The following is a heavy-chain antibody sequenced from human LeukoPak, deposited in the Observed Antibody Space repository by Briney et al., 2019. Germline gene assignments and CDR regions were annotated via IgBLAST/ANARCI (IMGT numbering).Heavy chain of an antibody. CDR2: INDSGSV. D-gene: IGHD2-15*01. CDR3: ARRLRDSGASQVSDD. Sequence: PSETLSLTCAVYGASFSSYYWRWSRQPPGKGLEWIGEINDSGSVNCNPSLKNRVTLSVDTSKNQFSLRLSSVAAADTAVYYCARRLRDSGASQVSDDWGQGTLVTVSS. J-gene: IGHJ4*02. V-gene: IGHV4-34*01. CDR1: GASFSSYY.